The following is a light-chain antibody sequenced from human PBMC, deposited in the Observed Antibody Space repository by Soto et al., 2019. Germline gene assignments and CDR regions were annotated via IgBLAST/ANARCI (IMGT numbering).Light chain of an antibody. CDR2: AAS. V-gene: IGKV1-8*01. Sequence: AIRMTQSPSSFSASTGDRVTITCRASQGISSYLAWYQQKPGKAPKLLIYAASTLQSGVPSRFSGSGSGTDFTLTISCLKSEDFATYYCQQYYSYTITFGQGTRLEIK. J-gene: IGKJ5*01. CDR1: QGISSY. CDR3: QQYYSYTIT.